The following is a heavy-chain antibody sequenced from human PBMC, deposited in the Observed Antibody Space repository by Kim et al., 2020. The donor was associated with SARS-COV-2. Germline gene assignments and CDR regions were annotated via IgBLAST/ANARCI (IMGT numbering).Heavy chain of an antibody. V-gene: IGHV3-21*01. D-gene: IGHD6-13*01. CDR1: GFTFSSYS. CDR3: ARRGTYSSSWREHAFDI. J-gene: IGHJ3*02. CDR2: ISSSSSYI. Sequence: GGSLRLSCAASGFTFSSYSMNWVRQAPGKGLEWVSSISSSSSYIYYADSVKGRFTISRDNAKNSLYLQMNSLRAEDTAVYYCARRGTYSSSWREHAFDIWGQGTMVTVSS.